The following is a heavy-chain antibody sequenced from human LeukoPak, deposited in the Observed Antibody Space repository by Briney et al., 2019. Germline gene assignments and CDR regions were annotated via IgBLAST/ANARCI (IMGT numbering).Heavy chain of an antibody. CDR1: GGSISSGDYY. D-gene: IGHD4-17*01. Sequence: NSSETLSLTCTVSGGSISSGDYYWSWIRQPPGKGLEWIGYIYYSGSTYYNPSLKSRVTISVDTSKNQFSLKLSSVTAADTAVYYCARFRLGVASKPYGDSSGGYFDYWGQGTLVTVSS. CDR3: ARFRLGVASKPYGDSSGGYFDY. CDR2: IYYSGST. J-gene: IGHJ4*02. V-gene: IGHV4-30-4*01.